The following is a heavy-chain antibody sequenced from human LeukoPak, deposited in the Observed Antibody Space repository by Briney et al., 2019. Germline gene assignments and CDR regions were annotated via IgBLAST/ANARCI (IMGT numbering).Heavy chain of an antibody. V-gene: IGHV1-69*04. CDR2: IIPILGIA. Sequence: GASVKVSCKASGGPFNNYTVSWVRQAPGQGLEWMGRIIPILGIADYAQTFQDRVTITADKSTNTVYMELSSLRSEDTAVCYCTRDYDSEDYWGQGTLVTVSS. CDR1: GGPFNNYT. D-gene: IGHD3-3*01. CDR3: TRDYDSEDY. J-gene: IGHJ4*02.